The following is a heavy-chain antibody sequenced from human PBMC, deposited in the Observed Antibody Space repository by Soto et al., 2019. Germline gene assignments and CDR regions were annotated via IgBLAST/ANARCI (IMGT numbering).Heavy chain of an antibody. CDR3: ARKDKSGYFNWFDP. J-gene: IGHJ5*02. D-gene: IGHD3-22*01. CDR1: GYRFTSYW. CDR2: IFPSDSDT. Sequence: HGESLKISCRTSGYRFTSYWIAWVRQMPGKGLEWMGIIFPSDSDTRYSPSFQGQVTISADRSTSTVFLLWASLKASDTAVYFCARKDKSGYFNWFDPWGQGTLVTVSS. V-gene: IGHV5-51*01.